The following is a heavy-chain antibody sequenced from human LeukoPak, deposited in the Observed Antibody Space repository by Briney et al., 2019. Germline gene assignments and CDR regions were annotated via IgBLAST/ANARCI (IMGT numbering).Heavy chain of an antibody. J-gene: IGHJ4*02. V-gene: IGHV3-7*04. CDR2: TKQDGSEK. CDR3: ARGAGNYYIY. Sequence: PGGSLRLSCAASGFTFNRYAMSWVRQAPGKGLEWVANTKQDGSEKYYVDSVKGRFTISRDNAQNSLYLQMNNLRDGDTAVYYCARGAGNYYIYWGQGTLVTVSS. D-gene: IGHD1-26*01. CDR1: GFTFNRYA.